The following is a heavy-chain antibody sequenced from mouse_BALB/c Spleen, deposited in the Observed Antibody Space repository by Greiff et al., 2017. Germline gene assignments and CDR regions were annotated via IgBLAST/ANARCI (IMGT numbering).Heavy chain of an antibody. V-gene: IGHV1-80*01. D-gene: IGHD1-1*01. J-gene: IGHJ2*01. CDR1: GYAFSSYW. Sequence: QVQLQHSGAELVRPGSSVKISCNASGYAFSSYWTNWVKQRPGQGLEWIGQIYPGDGDTNYNGKFKGKATLTADKSTSTAYMQLSSLTSEDSAVYFCARVTTVGGFDYWGQGTTLTVSS. CDR3: ARVTTVGGFDY. CDR2: IYPGDGDT.